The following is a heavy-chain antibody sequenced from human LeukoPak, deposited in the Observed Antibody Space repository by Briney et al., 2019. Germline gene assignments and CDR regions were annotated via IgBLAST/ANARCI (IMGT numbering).Heavy chain of an antibody. CDR1: GFTFSSYG. D-gene: IGHD3-10*01. J-gene: IGHJ4*02. CDR3: AKGAWFY. CDR2: IRYDGSNK. Sequence: PGGSLRLSCAASGFTFSSYGMHWVRQAPGKGLEWVAFIRYDGSNKYYAGSVKGRFTISRDNSKNTLYLQMNSLRAEDTAVYYCAKGAWFYWGQGTLVTVSS. V-gene: IGHV3-30*02.